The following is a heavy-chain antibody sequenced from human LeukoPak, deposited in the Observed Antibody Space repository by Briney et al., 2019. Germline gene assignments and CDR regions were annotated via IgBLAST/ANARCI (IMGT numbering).Heavy chain of an antibody. Sequence: SETLSLTCTVSGGSISSYYWSWIRQPDGKGLEWIGRIYTSGSTNYNPSLKSRVTMSVDTSKNQFSLKLSSVTAADTAVYYCARDGDYGDYVDYWGQGTLVTVSS. CDR1: GGSISSYY. CDR2: IYTSGST. CDR3: ARDGDYGDYVDY. J-gene: IGHJ4*02. D-gene: IGHD4-17*01. V-gene: IGHV4-4*07.